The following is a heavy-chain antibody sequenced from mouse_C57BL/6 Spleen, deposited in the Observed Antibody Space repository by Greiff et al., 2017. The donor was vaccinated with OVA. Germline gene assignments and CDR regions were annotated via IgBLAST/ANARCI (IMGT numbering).Heavy chain of an antibody. CDR2: IYPGDGDT. CDR3: ARRETYPNAMDY. D-gene: IGHD5-1*01. Sequence: QVQLQQSGAELVKPGASVKISCKASGYAFSSYWMNWVKQRPGKGLEWIGQIYPGDGDTNYNGKFKGKATLTADKSSSTAYMQRSSLTSEDSAVYFCARRETYPNAMDYWGQGTSVTVSS. CDR1: GYAFSSYW. V-gene: IGHV1-80*01. J-gene: IGHJ4*01.